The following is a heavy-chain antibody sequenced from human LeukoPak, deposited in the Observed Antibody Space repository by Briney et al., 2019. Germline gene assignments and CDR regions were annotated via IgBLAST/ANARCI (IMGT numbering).Heavy chain of an antibody. J-gene: IGHJ4*02. CDR1: GFSLSTSGVG. V-gene: IGHV2-5*01. D-gene: IGHD2-2*02. CDR3: AHISLNHLFVVVPAAIPVAFDY. CDR2: IYWNDDK. Sequence: SGPTLVKPTQTLTLTCTFSGFSLSTSGVGVGWIRQPPGKALEWLALIYWNDDKRYSPSLKSRLTITKDTSKNQVVLTMTNMDPVDTATYYCAHISLNHLFVVVPAAIPVAFDYWGQGTLVTVSS.